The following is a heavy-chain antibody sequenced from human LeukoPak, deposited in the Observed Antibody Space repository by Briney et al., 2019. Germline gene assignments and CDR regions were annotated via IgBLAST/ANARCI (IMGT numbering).Heavy chain of an antibody. CDR1: GFAFASYA. J-gene: IGHJ4*02. V-gene: IGHV3-53*04. CDR2: IYSGGST. Sequence: SGGSLRLSCAASGFAFASYAVSWVRQAPGKGLEWVSVIYSGGSTYYADSVKGRFTISRHNSKNTLYLQMNSLRAEDTAVYYCARVHHNLWLSIDYWGQGTLVTVSS. D-gene: IGHD5-18*01. CDR3: ARVHHNLWLSIDY.